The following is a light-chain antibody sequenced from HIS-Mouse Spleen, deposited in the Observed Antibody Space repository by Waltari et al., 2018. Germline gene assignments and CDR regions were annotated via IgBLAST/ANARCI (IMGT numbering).Light chain of an antibody. CDR1: NIGSKS. J-gene: IGLJ2*01. V-gene: IGLV3-21*03. CDR3: QVWDSSSDHVV. CDR2: DDN. Sequence: SYVLTQPPSVSVAPGRTARITCGGNNIGSKSVHWYQQKPGQAPVPVVYDDNDRPSGIPGPFSGSNSGNTATLTISRVEAGDEADYYCQVWDSSSDHVVFGGGTKLTGL.